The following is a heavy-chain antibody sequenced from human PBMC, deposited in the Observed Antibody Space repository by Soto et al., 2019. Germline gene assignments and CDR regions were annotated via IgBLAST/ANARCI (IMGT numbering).Heavy chain of an antibody. Sequence: QITLKESGPTLMKPTQTLTLTCTFSGFSLDTIGVGVGWIRQPPGKALEWLALIYWDDDDRYSPSLKSRLTLTKDTSRSQVVLTLANVDPVDTATYYCTHCTYDFSSASVYYFDYWGQGTPVTVSS. V-gene: IGHV2-5*02. D-gene: IGHD3-3*01. CDR3: THCTYDFSSASVYYFDY. CDR1: GFSLDTIGVG. J-gene: IGHJ4*02. CDR2: IYWDDDD.